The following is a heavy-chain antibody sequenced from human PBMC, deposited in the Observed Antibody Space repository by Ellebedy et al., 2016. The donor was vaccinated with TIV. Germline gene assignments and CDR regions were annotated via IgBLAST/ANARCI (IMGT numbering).Heavy chain of an antibody. J-gene: IGHJ4*02. CDR3: ASSKPSTAMVTSYFDH. CDR1: GGSISSSPYH. V-gene: IGHV4-61*05. CDR2: IYYSGST. Sequence: MPSETLSLTCTVSGGSISSSPYHWGWIRQPPGKGLEWIGYIYYSGSTTYNPSLKSRVTISLDTSKSQFSLKLSSVTAADTAVYYCASSKPSTAMVTSYFDHWGQGTLVTVSS. D-gene: IGHD5-18*01.